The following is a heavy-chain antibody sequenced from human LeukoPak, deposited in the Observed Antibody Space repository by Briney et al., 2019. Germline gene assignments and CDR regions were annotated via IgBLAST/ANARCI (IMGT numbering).Heavy chain of an antibody. CDR3: AKDGPWFGELFSHFDY. D-gene: IGHD3-10*01. Sequence: PGGSMRLSCAASGFSFNSYWMHWVRQAPGKGLVWVSRVNNDGSSTTYADSVKGRLTISRDNARNTLYLQMNSLRAEDTAVYYCAKDGPWFGELFSHFDYWGQGTLVTVSS. CDR1: GFSFNSYW. V-gene: IGHV3-74*01. J-gene: IGHJ4*02. CDR2: VNNDGSST.